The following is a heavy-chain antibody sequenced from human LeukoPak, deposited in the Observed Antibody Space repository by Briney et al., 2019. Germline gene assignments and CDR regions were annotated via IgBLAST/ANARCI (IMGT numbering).Heavy chain of an antibody. CDR3: TTGIRGD. J-gene: IGHJ4*02. Sequence: GSLRLSCSASGLTVTNAWMNWVRQAPGEGLDWVGRIASKADGGATDYAAPVKGRFTISRDDSKNTLNLQMNSLKTEDTAVYYCTTGIRGDWGQGTLVTVSS. V-gene: IGHV3-15*07. CDR1: GLTVTNAW. CDR2: IASKADGGAT. D-gene: IGHD3-10*01.